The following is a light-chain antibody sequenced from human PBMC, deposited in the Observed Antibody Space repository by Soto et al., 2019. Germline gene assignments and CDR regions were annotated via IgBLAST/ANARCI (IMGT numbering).Light chain of an antibody. CDR3: GTWDSSLSAGV. J-gene: IGLJ3*02. Sequence: QSLLTQPPSVSAAPGQKVTISCSGSSSNIGNNFVSWYQQLPGTAPKVLIYENNKRPSGIPDRFSGSKSGTSATLGITGLQTGDEADYYCGTWDSSLSAGVFGGGTKLTVL. CDR1: SSNIGNNF. V-gene: IGLV1-51*02. CDR2: ENN.